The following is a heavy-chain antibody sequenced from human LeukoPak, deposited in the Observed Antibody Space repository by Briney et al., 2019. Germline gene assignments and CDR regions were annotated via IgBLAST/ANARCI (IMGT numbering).Heavy chain of an antibody. D-gene: IGHD6-13*01. CDR1: GFTFSSYG. CDR3: AKDEGTAAAGADY. J-gene: IGHJ4*02. V-gene: IGHV3-30*02. CDR2: IRYDGSNK. Sequence: PGGSLRLSCAASGFTFSSYGMHWVRQAPGKGLEWVAFIRYDGSNKYYADSVKGRFTISRDNSKNTLYLQMNSLRAEDTAVYYCAKDEGTAAAGADYWGQGTLVTVSS.